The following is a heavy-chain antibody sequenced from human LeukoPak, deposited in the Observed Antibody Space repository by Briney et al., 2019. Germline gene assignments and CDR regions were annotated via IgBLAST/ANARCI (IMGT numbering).Heavy chain of an antibody. CDR3: ARAVYVNYYGSGSYWNY. CDR2: INHGGST. V-gene: IGHV4-34*01. J-gene: IGHJ4*02. CDR1: GGSFSGFY. Sequence: PSETLSLTCAVYGGSFSGFYWSWIRQPPGKGLEWIGEINHGGSTNYNPSLKSRVTISVDTSKKQFSLKLSSVTAADTAVYYCARAVYVNYYGSGSYWNYWGQGTLVTVSS. D-gene: IGHD3-10*01.